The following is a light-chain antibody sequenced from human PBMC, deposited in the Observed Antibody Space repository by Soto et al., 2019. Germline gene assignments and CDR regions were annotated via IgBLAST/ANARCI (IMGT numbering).Light chain of an antibody. Sequence: QSALTQPRSVSGSPGQSVTISCTGTSSDVGGYNYVSWYQQHPGKAPKLMIYDVSKRPSGVPDRFSGSKSGNTASLTISGLQAEDEADYYCCSYADRYSLYVFGTGTKFTVL. CDR2: DVS. J-gene: IGLJ1*01. CDR1: SSDVGGYNY. V-gene: IGLV2-11*01. CDR3: CSYADRYSLYV.